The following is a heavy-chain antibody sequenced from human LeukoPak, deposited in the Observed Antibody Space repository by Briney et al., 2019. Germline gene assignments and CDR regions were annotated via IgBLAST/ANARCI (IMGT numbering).Heavy chain of an antibody. Sequence: SETLSLTCTVSGGSISSSSYYWGWIRQPPGKGLEWIVSIYYSGSTYYNPSLKSRVTISVDTSKNQFSLKLSSVTAADTAVYYCARYSGYDFLDYFDYWGQGTLVTVSS. J-gene: IGHJ4*02. CDR3: ARYSGYDFLDYFDY. V-gene: IGHV4-39*01. CDR2: IYYSGST. CDR1: GGSISSSSYY. D-gene: IGHD5-12*01.